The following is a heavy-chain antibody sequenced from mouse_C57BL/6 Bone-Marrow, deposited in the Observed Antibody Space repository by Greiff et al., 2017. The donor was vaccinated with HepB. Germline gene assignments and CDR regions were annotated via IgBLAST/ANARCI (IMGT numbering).Heavy chain of an antibody. Sequence: EVKLVESGAELVRPGTSVKLSCTASGFNIKDDYMHWVKQRPDQGLEWIGWIDPENGDTEYASKFQGKATITADTSSNTAYLQLSSLTSEDTAVYYCTVFYYGSMRFAYWGQGTLVTVSA. CDR1: GFNIKDDY. D-gene: IGHD1-1*01. CDR3: TVFYYGSMRFAY. CDR2: IDPENGDT. V-gene: IGHV14-4*01. J-gene: IGHJ3*01.